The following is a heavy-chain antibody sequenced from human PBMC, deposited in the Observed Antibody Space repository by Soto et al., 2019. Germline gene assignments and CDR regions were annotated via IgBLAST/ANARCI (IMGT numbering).Heavy chain of an antibody. J-gene: IGHJ4*02. V-gene: IGHV3-48*01. CDR3: AREGVSRPFDY. D-gene: IGHD3-10*01. CDR2: ISSSSNTI. CDR1: GFSFSTYS. Sequence: GGSLRLSCAASGFSFSTYSMNWVRQAPGEGLEWISYISSSSNTIYYADSVKGRFTISRDNSKNTLYLQMNSLRAEDTAVFYCAREGVSRPFDYWGQGTLVTVSS.